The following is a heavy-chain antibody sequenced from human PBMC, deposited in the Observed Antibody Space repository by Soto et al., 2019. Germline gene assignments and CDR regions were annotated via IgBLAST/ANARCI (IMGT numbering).Heavy chain of an antibody. J-gene: IGHJ5*02. D-gene: IGHD1-1*01. CDR1: GASISGFY. V-gene: IGHV4-4*07. Sequence: SESLSLTCTVSGASISGFYWSWIRKSAGRGLEWIGRIYATGTTDYNPSLKSRVMMSVDTSKKQFSLKLRSVTAADTAVYYCVRDGTKTLRDWFDPWGQGISVTVSS. CDR3: VRDGTKTLRDWFDP. CDR2: IYATGTT.